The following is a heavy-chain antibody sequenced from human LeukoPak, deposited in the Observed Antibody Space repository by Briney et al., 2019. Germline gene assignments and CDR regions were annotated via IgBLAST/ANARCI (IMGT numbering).Heavy chain of an antibody. CDR1: GFTFSSYA. CDR2: ISGSGVNT. J-gene: IGHJ4*02. Sequence: PGGSLRLSCAASGFTFSSYAMRWVRQAPGKGLEWVSAISGSGVNTDYADSVKGRFSISRDNSKNTLYLQMNSLRAEDTAVYYCAKTPASVFGSKHFFDYWGQGTLVTVSS. V-gene: IGHV3-23*01. CDR3: AKTPASVFGSKHFFDY. D-gene: IGHD3-3*01.